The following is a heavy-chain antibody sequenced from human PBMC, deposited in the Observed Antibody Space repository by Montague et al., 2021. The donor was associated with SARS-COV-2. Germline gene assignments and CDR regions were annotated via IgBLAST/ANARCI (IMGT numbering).Heavy chain of an antibody. CDR3: ARSYGTTVVTRAFDY. D-gene: IGHD4-23*01. CDR1: GFSLSTSGMC. CDR2: IDWDDDK. Sequence: PALVKPTQILTLTCTFSGFSLSTSGMCVSWIRQPPGKALEWLTLIDWDDDKYYSTSLKTRLTISKDTSKNQVVLTMTNMDPVDTATYYCARSYGTTVVTRAFDYWGQGTLVTVSS. V-gene: IGHV2-70*01. J-gene: IGHJ4*02.